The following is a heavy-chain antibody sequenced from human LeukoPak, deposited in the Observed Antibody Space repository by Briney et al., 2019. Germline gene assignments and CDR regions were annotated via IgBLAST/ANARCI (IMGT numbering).Heavy chain of an antibody. CDR2: IYPGDSDT. CDR1: GYSFTSYW. CDR3: ARGGRFWSGNKDAHDY. V-gene: IGHV5-51*01. J-gene: IGHJ4*02. Sequence: GESLKISCRGSGYSFTSYWIGWVRQMPGKGLEWMGIIYPGDSDTRYNPSFQGQVTISADKSISTAYLQWNRLKAADTAMYYFARGGRFWSGNKDAHDYWGRGTLVIVSS. D-gene: IGHD3-3*01.